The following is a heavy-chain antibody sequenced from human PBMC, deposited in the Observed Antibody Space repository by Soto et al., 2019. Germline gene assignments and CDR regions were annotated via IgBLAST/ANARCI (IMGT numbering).Heavy chain of an antibody. CDR3: ARTPGIAAARNPYYFDY. D-gene: IGHD6-13*01. Sequence: SVKVSCTASGGTFSSYAISWVRQAPGQGLEWMGGIIPIFGTANYAQKFQGRVTITADESTSTAYMELSSLRSEDTAVYYCARTPGIAAARNPYYFDYWGQGTLVTVYS. CDR1: GGTFSSYA. V-gene: IGHV1-69*13. J-gene: IGHJ4*02. CDR2: IIPIFGTA.